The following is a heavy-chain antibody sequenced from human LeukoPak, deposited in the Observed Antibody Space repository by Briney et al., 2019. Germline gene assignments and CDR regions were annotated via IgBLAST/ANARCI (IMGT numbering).Heavy chain of an antibody. D-gene: IGHD3-9*01. CDR1: GGTFTIYA. J-gene: IGHJ4*02. V-gene: IGHV1-69*13. CDR3: ATYYDILTGYYR. CDR2: IITIFGTA. Sequence: GASVKVSCKASGGTFTIYAISWVRQAPGQGREWMGGIITIFGTANYTQKFQGRVTITADESTSTAYMELSSLRSEDTAVYYCATYYDILTGYYRWGQGTLVTVSS.